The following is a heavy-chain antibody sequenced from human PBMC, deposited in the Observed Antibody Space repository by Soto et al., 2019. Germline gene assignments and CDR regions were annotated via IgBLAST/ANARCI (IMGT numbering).Heavy chain of an antibody. D-gene: IGHD5-18*01. J-gene: IGHJ6*02. CDR3: TTQQYSYGPTPTYYYYGMDV. V-gene: IGHV3-15*07. CDR1: GFTFSNAW. CDR2: IKSKTDGGTT. Sequence: GGSLRLSCAASGFTFSNAWMNWVRQAPGKGLEWVGRIKSKTDGGTTDYAAPVKGRFTISRDDSKNTLYLQMNSLKTEDTAVYYCTTQQYSYGPTPTYYYYGMDVWGQGTTVTVSS.